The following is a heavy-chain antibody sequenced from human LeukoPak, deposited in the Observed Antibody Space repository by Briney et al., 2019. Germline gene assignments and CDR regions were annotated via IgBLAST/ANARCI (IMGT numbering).Heavy chain of an antibody. J-gene: IGHJ4*02. Sequence: PGGSLRLSCAASGFTFKNYAMSWVRQAPGKGLDWISAISGGGDSTYYADSVRGRFTISRDNSKNTLRLQMNSLRAEDTAVYYCARGYYYDSSGRYPPGYWGQGTLVTVSS. D-gene: IGHD3-22*01. V-gene: IGHV3-23*01. CDR1: GFTFKNYA. CDR3: ARGYYYDSSGRYPPGY. CDR2: ISGGGDST.